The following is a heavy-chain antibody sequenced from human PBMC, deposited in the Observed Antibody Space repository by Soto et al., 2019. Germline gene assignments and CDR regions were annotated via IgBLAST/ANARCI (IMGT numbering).Heavy chain of an antibody. J-gene: IGHJ6*02. CDR2: IYDTGISGYTPST. CDR1: GGSITSSY. V-gene: IGHV4-59*01. CDR3: ARGEDAFFYYGLDV. Sequence: SETLSRTCTVPGGSITSSYWSWIRRPPGKGLEWIAYIYDTGISGYTPSTSYNPSLKSRVTMSVDTSKSQFSLKLTSVTAADTAVYYCARGEDAFFYYGLDVWGQGITVTVSS.